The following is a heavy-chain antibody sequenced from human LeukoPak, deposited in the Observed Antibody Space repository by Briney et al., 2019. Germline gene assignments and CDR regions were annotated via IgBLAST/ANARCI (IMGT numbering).Heavy chain of an antibody. J-gene: IGHJ4*02. Sequence: PSGTLSLTCGVSGGSISGTNWWSWIRQPPGQGLEWIGEISLAGQTNYNPSLNGRVTMSLDKSSNQLSLHLTSVTAADTATYFCSRESGPFCPFGYWGQGTLVIVSS. CDR1: GGSISGTNW. V-gene: IGHV4-4*02. CDR3: SRESGPFCPFGY. D-gene: IGHD1-26*01. CDR2: ISLAGQT.